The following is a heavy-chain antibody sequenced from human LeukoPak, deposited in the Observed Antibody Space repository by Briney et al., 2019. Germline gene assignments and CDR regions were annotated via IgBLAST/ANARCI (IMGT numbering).Heavy chain of an antibody. J-gene: IGHJ4*02. D-gene: IGHD1-1*01. Sequence: GGSLRLSCAASGFTFTTHPMSWVRQAPGKGLEWVSAIANSGGPIYYADSVKGRFTISRDNSRDTLYLQMDTVTAEDTAVYYCVTSWNRQQRDYWGQGILVTVSS. CDR3: VTSWNRQQRDY. V-gene: IGHV3-23*01. CDR2: IANSGGPI. CDR1: GFTFTTHP.